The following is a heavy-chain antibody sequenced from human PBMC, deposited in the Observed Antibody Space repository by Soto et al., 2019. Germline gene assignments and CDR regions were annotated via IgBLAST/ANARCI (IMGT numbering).Heavy chain of an antibody. CDR1: GFTFSSYG. CDR2: ISYDGSNK. V-gene: IGHV3-30*18. Sequence: GGSLRLSCAASGFTFSSYGMHWVRQAPGKGLEWVAVISYDGSNKYYADSVKGRFTISRDNSKNTLYLQMNSLRAEDTAVYYCAKQALSSGSYYSVGYYYYGMDVWGQGTTVTVSS. D-gene: IGHD3-10*01. J-gene: IGHJ6*02. CDR3: AKQALSSGSYYSVGYYYYGMDV.